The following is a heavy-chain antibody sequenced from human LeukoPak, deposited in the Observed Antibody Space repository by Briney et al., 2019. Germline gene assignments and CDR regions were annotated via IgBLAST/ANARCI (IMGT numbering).Heavy chain of an antibody. Sequence: PSETLSLTCTVSGASIRSGDYYWSWIRQPPGKGLEWIGYIYYSGSTNYNPSLKSRVTISVDTSKNQFSLKLSSVTAADTAVYYCARVGGYGSGTDPPYDAFDIWGQGTMVTVSS. J-gene: IGHJ3*02. CDR1: GASIRSGDYY. CDR3: ARVGGYGSGTDPPYDAFDI. D-gene: IGHD3-10*01. V-gene: IGHV4-61*08. CDR2: IYYSGST.